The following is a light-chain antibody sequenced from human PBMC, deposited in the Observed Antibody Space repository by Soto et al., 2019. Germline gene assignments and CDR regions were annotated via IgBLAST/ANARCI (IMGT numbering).Light chain of an antibody. V-gene: IGKV1-12*01. CDR2: AAS. CDR1: QGISTY. CDR3: QQAISFPIT. J-gene: IGKJ5*01. Sequence: DIQMTQSPSSVSASIVDRFSITCLASQGISTYLGWYQQKPGKAPKLLIYAASSLQTGVPSRFSGSGSGTDFTLTISSLQPEDFGTYYCQQAISFPITFGQGTRLEIK.